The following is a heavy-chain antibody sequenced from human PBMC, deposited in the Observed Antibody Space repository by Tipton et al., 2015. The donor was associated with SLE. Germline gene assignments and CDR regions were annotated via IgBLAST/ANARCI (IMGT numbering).Heavy chain of an antibody. V-gene: IGHV3-73*01. CDR2: IRRKANDYAT. D-gene: IGHD6-19*01. Sequence: SLRLSCAASGFTISDSAMHWVRQASGKGLEWVGRIRRKANDYATVYAASVKGRFTISRDDSKNTAYLHMNSLRVEDTAVYYCLGIMAGWGQGTLVSVSS. J-gene: IGHJ4*02. CDR3: LGIMAG. CDR1: GFTISDSA.